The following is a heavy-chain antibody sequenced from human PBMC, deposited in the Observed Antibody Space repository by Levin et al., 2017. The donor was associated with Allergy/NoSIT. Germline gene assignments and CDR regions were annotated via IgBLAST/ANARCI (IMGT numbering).Heavy chain of an antibody. CDR1: GLIFSDAW. CDR3: SKEIQGGLDY. D-gene: IGHD5-18*01. J-gene: IGHJ4*02. Sequence: LSLTCVASGLIFSDAWMHWLRQVPGKGLQWVGRIKSQAAGGTTHYAAPVKDRFTISRDDSKNTLFLQMDSLNTEDTALYYCSKEIQGGLDYWGQGTLVTVSS. V-gene: IGHV3-15*01. CDR2: IKSQAAGGTT.